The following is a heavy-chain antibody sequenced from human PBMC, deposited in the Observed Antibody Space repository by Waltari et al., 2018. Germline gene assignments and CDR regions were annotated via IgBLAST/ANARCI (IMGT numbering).Heavy chain of an antibody. CDR1: GGTFSGDA. CDR3: ARDFQATVPGGMDV. D-gene: IGHD4-17*01. CDR2: ITPILGIA. J-gene: IGHJ6*02. Sequence: QVQLVQSGAEVKKPGSSVKVSCKASGGTFSGDAITWVRPAPGQGLEWMGRITPILGIANYAQKFKGRVTITADKSTSTAYMELSSLRSEDTAVYYCARDFQATVPGGMDVWGQGTTVTVSS. V-gene: IGHV1-69*04.